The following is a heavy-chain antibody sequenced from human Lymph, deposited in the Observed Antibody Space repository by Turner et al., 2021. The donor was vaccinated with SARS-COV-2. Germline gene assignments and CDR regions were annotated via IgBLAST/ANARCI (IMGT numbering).Heavy chain of an antibody. CDR1: GFTFSTYG. CDR3: ALFGYHYYGLDV. V-gene: IGHV3-30*03. CDR2: ISYEGSNQ. D-gene: IGHD2-21*01. Sequence: QVQLVESGGGVVQPGRSLRLSCAASGFTFSTYGMHWVRQAPGKGLEWGAVISYEGSNQYYADSVKGRFTISRDNSKNTLYLQMNSLRAEDTAVYYCALFGYHYYGLDVWGQGTTVTVSS. J-gene: IGHJ6*02.